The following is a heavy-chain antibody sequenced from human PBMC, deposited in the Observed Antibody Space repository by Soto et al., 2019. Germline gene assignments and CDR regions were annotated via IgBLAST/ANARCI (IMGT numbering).Heavy chain of an antibody. D-gene: IGHD2-2*02. Sequence: SETLSLTCAVYGGSFSGYCWSWIRQPPGKGLEWIGEINHSGSTNYNPSLKSRVTISVDTSKNQFSLKLSSVTAADTAVYYCARALRYCSSTSCYIWGYYGMDVWGQGTTVTVSS. V-gene: IGHV4-34*01. CDR2: INHSGST. J-gene: IGHJ6*02. CDR1: GGSFSGYC. CDR3: ARALRYCSSTSCYIWGYYGMDV.